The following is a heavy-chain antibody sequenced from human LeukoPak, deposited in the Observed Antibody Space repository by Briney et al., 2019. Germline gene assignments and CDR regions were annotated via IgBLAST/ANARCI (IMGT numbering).Heavy chain of an antibody. CDR1: GFTFSDYY. Sequence: GGSLRLSCAASGFTFSDYYMSWIRQAPGKGLEWVSYISSSGSTIYYADSVKGRFTISRDNAKNSLYLQMNSLRAEDTAVYYCARVGTKEWELPYYFDYWGQGTLVTVSS. V-gene: IGHV3-11*01. CDR3: ARVGTKEWELPYYFDY. CDR2: ISSSGSTI. D-gene: IGHD1-26*01. J-gene: IGHJ4*02.